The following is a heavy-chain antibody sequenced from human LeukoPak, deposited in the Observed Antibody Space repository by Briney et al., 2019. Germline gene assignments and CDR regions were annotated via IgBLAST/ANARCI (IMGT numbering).Heavy chain of an antibody. D-gene: IGHD6-19*01. Sequence: QPGGSLRLSCAASGVTFSSYEMSWVRQAPGKGLEWVSYISGSGSAMYYADSVKGRFTLSRDNAKNSLYLQMNSLRADDTAVYYCARVGSSGSFDYWGQGTLVTVSS. J-gene: IGHJ4*02. CDR3: ARVGSSGSFDY. CDR2: ISGSGSAM. V-gene: IGHV3-48*03. CDR1: GVTFSSYE.